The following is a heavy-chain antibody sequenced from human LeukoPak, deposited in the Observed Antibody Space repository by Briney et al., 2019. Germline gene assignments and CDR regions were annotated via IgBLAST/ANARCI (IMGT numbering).Heavy chain of an antibody. J-gene: IGHJ4*02. Sequence: PSETLSLTCAVYGGSFSGYYWSWIRQAPGKGLEWVSYISSSGSTIYYADSVKGRFTISRDNAKNSLYLQMNSLRAEDTAVYYCARGWLLSYPFDYWGQGTLVTVSS. V-gene: IGHV3-11*01. CDR2: ISSSGSTI. CDR3: ARGWLLSYPFDY. CDR1: GGSFSGYY. D-gene: IGHD5-18*01.